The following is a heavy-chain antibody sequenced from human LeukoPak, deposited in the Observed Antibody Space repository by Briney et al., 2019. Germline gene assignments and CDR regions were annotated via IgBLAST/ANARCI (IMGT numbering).Heavy chain of an antibody. D-gene: IGHD3-3*01. CDR2: ISGSGGST. V-gene: IGHV3-23*01. CDR1: GFTFSSYA. Sequence: GGSLRLSCAASGFTFSSYAMSWVRQAPGKGLEWASAISGSGGSTYYADSVKGRFTISRDNSKNTLYLQMNSLRAEDTAVYYCASVYYDFWSGYYNYWGQGTLVTVSS. CDR3: ASVYYDFWSGYYNY. J-gene: IGHJ4*02.